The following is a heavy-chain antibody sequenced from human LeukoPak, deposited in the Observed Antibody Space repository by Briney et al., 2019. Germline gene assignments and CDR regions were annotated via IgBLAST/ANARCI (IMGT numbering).Heavy chain of an antibody. CDR1: GFTFSSHG. V-gene: IGHV3-23*01. J-gene: IGHJ4*02. CDR2: ISGSGDNT. D-gene: IGHD3-22*01. CDR3: ARDHYYYDSSGYYYFDY. Sequence: GGSLRLSCAASGFTFSSHGMSWVRQAPGKGLEWVSTISGSGDNTYYADSVKGRFTISRDNAKNSLYLQMNSLRAEDTAVYYCARDHYYYDSSGYYYFDYWGQGTLVTVSS.